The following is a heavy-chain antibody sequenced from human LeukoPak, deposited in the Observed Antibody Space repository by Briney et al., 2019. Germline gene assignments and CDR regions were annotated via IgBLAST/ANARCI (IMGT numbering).Heavy chain of an antibody. CDR2: INHSGST. CDR1: GRSFSGYY. CDR3: ARERATGTTRDYYYYYGMDV. D-gene: IGHD1-7*01. V-gene: IGHV4-34*01. Sequence: SETLSLTCAVYGRSFSGYYWSWIRQPPGKGLEWIGEINHSGSTNYNPSLKSRVTISVDTSKNQFSLKLSSVTAADTAVYYCARERATGTTRDYYYYYGMDVWGQGTTVTVSS. J-gene: IGHJ6*02.